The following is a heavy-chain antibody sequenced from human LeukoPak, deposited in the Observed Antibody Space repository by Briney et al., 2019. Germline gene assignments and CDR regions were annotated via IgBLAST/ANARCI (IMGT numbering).Heavy chain of an antibody. V-gene: IGHV3-53*01. CDR3: ARDPPSYSGSYGY. CDR1: GFTVSSNY. CDR2: IYSGGST. D-gene: IGHD1-26*01. Sequence: GGSLRLSCAASGFTVSSNYMSWVRQAPGKGLEWVSVIYSGGSTYYADSVKGRFTISRDNSKNTLYLQMNSLRAEDTAVYYCARDPPSYSGSYGYWGQGTLVTVSS. J-gene: IGHJ4*02.